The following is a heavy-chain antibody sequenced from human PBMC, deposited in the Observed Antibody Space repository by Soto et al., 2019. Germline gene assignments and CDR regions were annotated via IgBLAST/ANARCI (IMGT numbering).Heavy chain of an antibody. V-gene: IGHV1-8*01. CDR1: GYTFTSYD. J-gene: IGHJ5*02. Sequence: ASVKVSCKASGYTFTSYDINWVRQAAGQGLEWMGWMNPSSGNTGYAQKFQGRVTMTRNTSISTAYMELSSLRSEDTAVYYCARTVVVPAAPVSHWFEPWGQGTLVTVSS. CDR3: ARTVVVPAAPVSHWFEP. CDR2: MNPSSGNT. D-gene: IGHD2-2*01.